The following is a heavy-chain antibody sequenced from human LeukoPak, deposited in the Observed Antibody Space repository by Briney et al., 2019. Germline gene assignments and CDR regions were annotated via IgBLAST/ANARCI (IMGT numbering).Heavy chain of an antibody. D-gene: IGHD2-2*01. CDR3: AGGDIVVVPAATHYYYYGVDV. CDR1: GGTFSSYA. V-gene: IGHV1-69*06. CDR2: IIPIFGTA. Sequence: SVKVSCKASGGTFSSYAISWVRQAPGQGPEWMGGIIPIFGTANYAQKFQGRVTITADKSTSTAYMELSSLRSEDTAVYYCAGGDIVVVPAATHYYYYGVDVWGKGTTVTVSS. J-gene: IGHJ6*04.